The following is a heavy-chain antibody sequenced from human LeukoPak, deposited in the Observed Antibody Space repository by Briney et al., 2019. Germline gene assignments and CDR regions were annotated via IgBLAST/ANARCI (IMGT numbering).Heavy chain of an antibody. Sequence: SETLSLTCTVSGGSISSGDYYWTWLRQPPGKGLEWIGYIYYSGSTYYNPSLKSRVTISVDTSKNQFSLKLSSVTAADTAVYYCALWLRFTWGNWFDPWGQGTLVTVSS. CDR2: IYYSGST. V-gene: IGHV4-30-4*01. CDR1: GGSISSGDYY. D-gene: IGHD5-12*01. CDR3: ALWLRFTWGNWFDP. J-gene: IGHJ5*02.